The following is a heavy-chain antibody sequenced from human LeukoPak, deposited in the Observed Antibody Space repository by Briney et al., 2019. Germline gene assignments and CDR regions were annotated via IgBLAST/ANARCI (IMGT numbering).Heavy chain of an antibody. CDR3: ARGMNWNDLDY. V-gene: IGHV3-48*03. J-gene: IGHJ4*02. Sequence: PGGSLRLSCAASGFTFSSYEMNWVRQPPGKWLGWVSYISSSGSTIYYADSVKGRFTICREHAENSLYLQMNSLRAEDTAVYYCARGMNWNDLDYWGQGTLVTVSS. D-gene: IGHD1-1*01. CDR2: ISSSGSTI. CDR1: GFTFSSYE.